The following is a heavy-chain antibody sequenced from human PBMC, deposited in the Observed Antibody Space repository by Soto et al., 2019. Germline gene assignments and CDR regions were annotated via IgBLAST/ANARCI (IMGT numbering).Heavy chain of an antibody. Sequence: PGGTLRLSCAASGFTFNNYALSWVRQAPGKGLEWVSDTSGNGYTTYYADSVKGRFTISRDNSKNTLYLQMNSLRAEDTAVYFCRKEQIALNYWGQGTLGTVSS. CDR1: GFTFNNYA. CDR3: RKEQIALNY. J-gene: IGHJ4*02. CDR2: TSGNGYTT. V-gene: IGHV3-23*01.